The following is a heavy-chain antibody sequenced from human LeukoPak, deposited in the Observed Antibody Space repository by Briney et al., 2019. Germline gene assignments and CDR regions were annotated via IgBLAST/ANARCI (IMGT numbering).Heavy chain of an antibody. CDR2: IIPIFGTT. J-gene: IGHJ4*02. CDR1: GYTFTSYG. D-gene: IGHD6-13*01. V-gene: IGHV1-69*13. Sequence: SVKVSCKASGYTFTSYGISWVRQAPGQGLEWMGGIIPIFGTTYYTQRFQGRVTITADESTNTAYMELSSLRSEDTAVYYCARALYSSTWYFGYWGQGTLVIVSS. CDR3: ARALYSSTWYFGY.